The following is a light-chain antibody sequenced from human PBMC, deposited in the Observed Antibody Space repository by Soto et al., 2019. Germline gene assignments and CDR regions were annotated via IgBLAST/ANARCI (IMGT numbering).Light chain of an antibody. J-gene: IGKJ1*01. CDR2: GAS. V-gene: IGKV3-20*01. Sequence: IVLTQSPGTLSLSPGERATLSCMASQSVTPQVAWYQQKPGQAPRLIIHGASSRATGVPDRITGRGSGTDCTRSSSRLEPEDFAVYYCQQYGGSTRTFGQGTKVDIK. CDR1: QSVTPQ. CDR3: QQYGGSTRT.